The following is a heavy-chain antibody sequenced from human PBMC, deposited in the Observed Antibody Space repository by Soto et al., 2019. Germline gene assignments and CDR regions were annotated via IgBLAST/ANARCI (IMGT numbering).Heavy chain of an antibody. Sequence: SETLSLTCTVSGGSISSGGYYWSWIRQHPGKGLEWIGYIYYSGSTYYNPSLKSRVTISVDTSKNQFSLKLSSVTAADTAVYYCAREGTVVTRAFDIWGQGTTVTVSS. V-gene: IGHV4-31*02. J-gene: IGHJ3*02. CDR2: IYYSGST. CDR1: GGSISSGGYY. D-gene: IGHD2-21*02. CDR3: AREGTVVTRAFDI.